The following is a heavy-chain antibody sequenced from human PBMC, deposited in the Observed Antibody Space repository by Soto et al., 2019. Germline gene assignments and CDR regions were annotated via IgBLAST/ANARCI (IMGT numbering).Heavy chain of an antibody. CDR1: GFSFSDFS. J-gene: IGHJ2*01. CDR2: ISGSSTYI. D-gene: IGHD2-15*01. Sequence: EVQLVESGGGLVEPGGSLRLSCAASGFSFSDFSMSWVRQAPGKGLEWVSSISGSSTYIFYADSMKGRFSESRDNAKHSLYLQMNSLRVEDMAVYYCARAAGYCSGGSCYWYFDLWGRGTLVPVSS. V-gene: IGHV3-21*01. CDR3: ARAAGYCSGGSCYWYFDL.